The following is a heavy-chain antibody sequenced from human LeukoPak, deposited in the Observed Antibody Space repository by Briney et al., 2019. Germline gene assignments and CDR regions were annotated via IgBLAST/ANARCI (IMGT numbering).Heavy chain of an antibody. CDR1: GYTFTSYG. CDR3: ARGFRGYYDFWSGYFYRGYYFDY. Sequence: ASVKVSCKASGYTFTSYGISWVRQAPGQGLEWMGWISAYNGNTNYAQKLQGRVTMTTDTSTSTAYMELRSLRSDVTAVYYCARGFRGYYDFWSGYFYRGYYFDYWGQGTLVTVSS. CDR2: ISAYNGNT. V-gene: IGHV1-18*01. D-gene: IGHD3-3*01. J-gene: IGHJ4*02.